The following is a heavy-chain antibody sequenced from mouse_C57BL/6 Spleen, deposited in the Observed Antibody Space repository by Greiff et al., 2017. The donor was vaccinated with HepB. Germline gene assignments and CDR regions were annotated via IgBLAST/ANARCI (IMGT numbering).Heavy chain of an antibody. CDR1: GYSITSGYY. Sequence: EVKLQESGPGLVKPSQSLSLTCSVTGYSITSGYYWNWIRQFPGNKLEWMGYISYDGSNNYNPSLKNRISITRDTSKTQFFLKLNSLTTEDTATYYCARRYSAMDYGGQGTSVTVSS. V-gene: IGHV3-6*01. CDR2: ISYDGSN. CDR3: ARRYSAMDY. J-gene: IGHJ4*01.